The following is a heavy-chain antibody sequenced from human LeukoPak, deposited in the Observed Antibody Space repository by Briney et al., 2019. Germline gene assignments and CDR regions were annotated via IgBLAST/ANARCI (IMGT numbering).Heavy chain of an antibody. D-gene: IGHD2-21*02. CDR1: GFTFNYAW. V-gene: IGHV3-15*01. CDR2: IKTNTDGGTA. J-gene: IGHJ4*02. CDR3: TTRVVTTNDN. Sequence: AGGSLRLSCSASGFTFNYAWMNWVRQAPGKGLDWVGRIKTNTDGGTADYPAPVKGRFTISRDDSKNTLYLQMNSLKTEDTAVYDCTTRVVTTNDNWGQGTLVTVSS.